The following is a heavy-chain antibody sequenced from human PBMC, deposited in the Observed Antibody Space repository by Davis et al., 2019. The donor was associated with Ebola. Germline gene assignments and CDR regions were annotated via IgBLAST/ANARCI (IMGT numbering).Heavy chain of an antibody. D-gene: IGHD2-21*02. Sequence: SETLSLTCTVSGGSISSYYWSWIRQPPGKGLEWIGYIYYSGSTNYNPSLKSQVTISVDTSKNQFSLKLSSVTAADTAVYYCAKGLVVVTAPDRTGVDYWGQGTLVTVSS. CDR1: GGSISSYY. V-gene: IGHV4-59*08. J-gene: IGHJ4*02. CDR2: IYYSGST. CDR3: AKGLVVVTAPDRTGVDY.